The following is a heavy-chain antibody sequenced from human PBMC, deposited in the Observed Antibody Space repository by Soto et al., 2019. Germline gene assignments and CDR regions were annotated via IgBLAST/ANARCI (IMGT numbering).Heavy chain of an antibody. CDR2: IYYSGST. CDR3: AKGSGWGGFDY. CDR1: GGSISSYY. Sequence: SETLSLTCTVSGGSISSYYWSWIRQPPGKGLEWIGYIYYSGSTNYNPSLKSRVTISVDTSKNQFSLKLSSVTAADTAVYYCAKGSGWGGFDYWGQGTLVTVSS. J-gene: IGHJ4*02. D-gene: IGHD6-19*01. V-gene: IGHV4-59*01.